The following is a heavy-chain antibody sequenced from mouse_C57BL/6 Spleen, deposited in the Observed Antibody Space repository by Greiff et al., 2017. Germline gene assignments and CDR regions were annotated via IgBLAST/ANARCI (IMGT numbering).Heavy chain of an antibody. J-gene: IGHJ2*01. D-gene: IGHD2-5*01. CDR3: ARGYSNFLPDY. Sequence: QVQLKQSGPELVKPGASVKISCKASGYAFSSSWMNWVKQRPGKGLEWIGRIYPGDGATNYNGKFKGKATLTADKSSSTAYMQLSSLTSEDSAVYICARGYSNFLPDYWGQGTTLTVSS. V-gene: IGHV1-82*01. CDR2: IYPGDGAT. CDR1: GYAFSSSW.